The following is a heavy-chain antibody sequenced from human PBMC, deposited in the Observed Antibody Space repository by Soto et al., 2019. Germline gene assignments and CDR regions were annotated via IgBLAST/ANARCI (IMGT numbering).Heavy chain of an antibody. V-gene: IGHV4-31*03. D-gene: IGHD4-17*01. J-gene: IGHJ6*02. Sequence: QVRLEESGPGLVKPSETLSLICSVSGGSVNNANYFWNWIRHHPENGLEWSGYIYYSVSTRYNPSFKPRATLSIDTSKNQCSLRLNSVTVADTAVYFCARDADYGGSRAGMDVWCRGPKVTVSS. CDR1: GGSVNNANYF. CDR2: IYYSVST. CDR3: ARDADYGGSRAGMDV.